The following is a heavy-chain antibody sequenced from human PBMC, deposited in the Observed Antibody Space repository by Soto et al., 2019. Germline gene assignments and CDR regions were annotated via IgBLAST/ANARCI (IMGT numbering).Heavy chain of an antibody. V-gene: IGHV1-69*01. CDR3: ARDEGDCSSTSCYEYYYYYGMDV. J-gene: IGHJ6*02. D-gene: IGHD2-2*01. CDR1: GGTFSSYA. CDR2: IIPIFGTA. Sequence: QVQLVQSGAEVKKPGSSVKVSCKASGGTFSSYAISWVRQAPGQGLEWMGGIIPIFGTANYAQKFQGRVTITADESTSTAYMELSSLRSEDTAVYYCARDEGDCSSTSCYEYYYYYGMDVWGQGNTVTVSS.